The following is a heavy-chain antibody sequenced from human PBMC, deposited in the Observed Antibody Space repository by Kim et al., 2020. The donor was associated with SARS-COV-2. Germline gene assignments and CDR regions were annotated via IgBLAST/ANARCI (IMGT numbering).Heavy chain of an antibody. CDR3: ASTVVVTATRKRVYYYGMDV. CDR1: GYTFTSYY. V-gene: IGHV1-46*01. D-gene: IGHD2-21*02. CDR2: IDPSGGST. Sequence: ASVKVSCKASGYTFTSYYMHWVRQAPGQGLEWMGIIDPSGGSTSYAQKFQGRVTMTRDTSTSTVYMELSSLRSEDTAVYYCASTVVVTATRKRVYYYGMDVWGQGTTVTVSS. J-gene: IGHJ6*02.